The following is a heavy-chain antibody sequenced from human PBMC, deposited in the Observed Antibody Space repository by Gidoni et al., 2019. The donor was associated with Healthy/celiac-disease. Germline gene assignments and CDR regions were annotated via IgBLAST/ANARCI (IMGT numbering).Heavy chain of an antibody. D-gene: IGHD1-26*01. V-gene: IGHV3-30*18. J-gene: IGHJ4*02. CDR3: AKSLSLWELSSEFDY. CDR2: ISDDGSNK. CDR1: GFPFRSYG. Sequence: QVQPVESGGGVVQPGRSLRRSCAASGFPFRSYGMHWVRQAPGKGLEWVAVISDDGSNKYYADSVKGRFTISRDNSKNTLYLQMNSLRAEDTAVYYCAKSLSLWELSSEFDYWGQGTLVTVSS.